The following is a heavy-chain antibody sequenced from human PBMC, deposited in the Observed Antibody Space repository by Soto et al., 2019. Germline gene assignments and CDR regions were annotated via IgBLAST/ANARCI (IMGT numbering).Heavy chain of an antibody. CDR1: GTTFSTDG. V-gene: IGHV1-69*01. D-gene: IGHD1-1*01. Sequence: QVQLVQSGAEVRKPGSSVNVSCKASGTTFSTDGIHWMRQAPGQGLEWMGGFVPMFSSSNYAQKFQGRLTIVADESTNSAYMELSSLRADDSAIYYCARSGGTYYFDHWGQGTLVTVSS. CDR3: ARSGGTYYFDH. J-gene: IGHJ4*02. CDR2: FVPMFSSS.